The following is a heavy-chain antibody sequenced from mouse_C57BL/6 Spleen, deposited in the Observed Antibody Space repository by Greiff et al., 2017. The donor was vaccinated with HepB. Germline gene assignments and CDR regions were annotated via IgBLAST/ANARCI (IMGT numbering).Heavy chain of an antibody. CDR2: ISYSGST. CDR1: GYSITSDY. Sequence: VQLQQSGPGLAKPSQTLSLTCSVTGYSITSDYWNWIRKFPGNKLEYMGYISYSGSTYYNPSLKSRISITRDTSKNQYYLQLNSVTTEDTATYYCARGITTVVAPYWYFDVWGTGTTVTVSS. D-gene: IGHD1-1*01. CDR3: ARGITTVVAPYWYFDV. V-gene: IGHV3-8*01. J-gene: IGHJ1*03.